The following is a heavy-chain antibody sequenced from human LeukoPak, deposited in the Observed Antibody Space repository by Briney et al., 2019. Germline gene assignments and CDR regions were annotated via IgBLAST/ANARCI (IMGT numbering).Heavy chain of an antibody. J-gene: IGHJ4*02. Sequence: PGGSLSLSCAASGFTVSSNYMSWVRQAPGKGLEWVSVIYSGGSTYYADSVKGRFTISRDNSKNTLYLQMNSLRAEDSAVYYCARYSSSWYLFDYWGQGTLVTVSS. CDR2: IYSGGST. CDR3: ARYSSSWYLFDY. V-gene: IGHV3-66*01. CDR1: GFTVSSNY. D-gene: IGHD6-13*01.